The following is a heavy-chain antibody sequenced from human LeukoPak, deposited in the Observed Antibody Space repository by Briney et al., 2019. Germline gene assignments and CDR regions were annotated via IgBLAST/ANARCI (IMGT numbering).Heavy chain of an antibody. V-gene: IGHV1-46*01. CDR3: ARLVPGGVGFDP. D-gene: IGHD3-16*01. CDR1: GYTFTSYY. CDR2: INPSGGST. J-gene: IGHJ5*02. Sequence: ASVKVSCKASGYTFTSYYMHWMRQAPGQGLEWMGIINPSGGSTSYAQKFQGRVTMTRDTSTSTVYMELSSLRSEDTAVYYCARLVPGGVGFDPWGQGTLVTVSS.